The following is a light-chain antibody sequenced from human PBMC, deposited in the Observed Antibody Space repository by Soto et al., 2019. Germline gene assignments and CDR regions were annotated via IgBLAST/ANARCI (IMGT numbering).Light chain of an antibody. J-gene: IGKJ1*01. CDR1: QSINTW. CDR3: QHYNSYSEA. Sequence: DIQMTQSPSTLSASVVDTVTITCRASQSINTWLAWYQHKPGKAPKVLIYDASSLESGVPSRFSGSGSGTEFTLTISSLQPDDFATYYCQHYNSYSEAFGQGTKVDIK. CDR2: DAS. V-gene: IGKV1-5*01.